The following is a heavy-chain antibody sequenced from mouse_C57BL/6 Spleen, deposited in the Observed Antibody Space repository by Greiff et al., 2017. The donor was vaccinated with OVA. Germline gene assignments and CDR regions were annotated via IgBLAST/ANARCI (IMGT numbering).Heavy chain of an antibody. CDR1: GFSLTSYA. J-gene: IGHJ3*01. CDR3: ARMNYGSSPAWFGY. D-gene: IGHD1-1*01. CDR2: IWTGGGT. V-gene: IGHV2-9-1*01. Sequence: VKVVESGPGLVAPSQSLSITCTVSGFSLTSYAISWVRQPPGKGLEWLGVIWTGGGTNYNSALKSRLSISKDNSKSQVFLKMNSLQTDDTARYYCARMNYGSSPAWFGYWGQGTLVTVSA.